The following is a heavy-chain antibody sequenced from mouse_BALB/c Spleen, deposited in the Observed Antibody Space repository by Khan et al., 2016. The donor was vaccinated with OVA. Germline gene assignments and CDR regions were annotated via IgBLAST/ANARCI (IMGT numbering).Heavy chain of an antibody. CDR2: INPNNGDA. J-gene: IGHJ3*01. CDR1: GYIFTSYY. D-gene: IGHD1-1*02. CDR3: TRSGYGGFAY. V-gene: IGHV1S81*02. Sequence: QIQLVQPGAELVKPGASVKLSCKASGYIFTSYYMYWVKQRPGQGLEWIGEINPNNGDANFNEKFKTKAALTVDTSSITAYIQLSSLTSDDSAVYYCTRSGYGGFAYWGQGTLVTVSA.